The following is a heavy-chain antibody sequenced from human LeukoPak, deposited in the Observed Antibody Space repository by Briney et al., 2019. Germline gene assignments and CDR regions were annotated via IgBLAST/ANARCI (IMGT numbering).Heavy chain of an antibody. CDR3: ARGLFYFQY. CDR1: GFTFSTYW. Sequence: GGSLRLSCVASGFTFSTYWMSGVRQAPGKGLERGANIKQDGSEKYYVDSVKGRLTISRDNAKTSLYLQMNSLRAEDTAVYYCARGLFYFQYWGQGTLVTVSS. D-gene: IGHD3-16*01. J-gene: IGHJ1*01. V-gene: IGHV3-7*04. CDR2: IKQDGSEK.